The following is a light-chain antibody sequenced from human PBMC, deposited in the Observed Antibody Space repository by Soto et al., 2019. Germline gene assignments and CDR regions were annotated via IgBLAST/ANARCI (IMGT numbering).Light chain of an antibody. CDR1: QSVSSIY. V-gene: IGKV3-20*01. Sequence: EIVLTQSPGTLSLSPGEIATLSCRASQSVSSIYLGWYQQKPGQAPRLLMYGASSRATGIPERFSGSGSGTDFTLTISRLEPEDFAVYYCQQYGSSPRTFGQGTKVDIK. CDR2: GAS. J-gene: IGKJ1*01. CDR3: QQYGSSPRT.